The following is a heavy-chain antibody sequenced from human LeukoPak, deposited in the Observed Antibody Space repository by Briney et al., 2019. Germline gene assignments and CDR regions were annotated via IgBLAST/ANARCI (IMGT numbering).Heavy chain of an antibody. V-gene: IGHV1-2*02. CDR3: ARGHIFDFAF. D-gene: IGHD3/OR15-3a*01. Sequence: GASVKVSCKSFGYTITGYYIHWVRQAPGQGLELMGWISPNSGGTKYAQNFQGRVTMTRDTSISTVYMELSRLSYDDTAVYYCARGHIFDFAFWGQGTLVTVSS. J-gene: IGHJ4*02. CDR1: GYTITGYY. CDR2: ISPNSGGT.